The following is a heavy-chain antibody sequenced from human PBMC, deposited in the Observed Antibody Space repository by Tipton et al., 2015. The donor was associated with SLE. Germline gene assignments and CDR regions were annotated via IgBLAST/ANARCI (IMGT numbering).Heavy chain of an antibody. CDR2: MNPNIGNS. D-gene: IGHD2-2*03. Sequence: QLVQSGPEVKKPGASVKVSCKASGFTFTDYDVNWVRQAAGQGLEWLGWMNPNIGNSGLAQVFQGRVTITRDTSISTVYMELSSLRSEDTAVYYCARDLGYCSSTSCYDWFDPWGQGTLVTVSS. CDR1: GFTFTDYD. CDR3: ARDLGYCSSTSCYDWFDP. V-gene: IGHV1-8*03. J-gene: IGHJ5*02.